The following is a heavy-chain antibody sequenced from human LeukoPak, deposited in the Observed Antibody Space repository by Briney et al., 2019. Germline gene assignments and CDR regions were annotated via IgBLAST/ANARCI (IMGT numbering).Heavy chain of an antibody. V-gene: IGHV4-59*08. D-gene: IGHD2-2*01. Sequence: SETLSLTCTVSGGSISSYYWSWIRQPPGKGLEWIGYIYYSGSTNYNPPLKSRVTISVDTSKNQFSLKLSSVTAADTAVYYCARHSGASIPALYWGQGTLVTVSS. CDR3: ARHSGASIPALY. CDR1: GGSISSYY. J-gene: IGHJ4*02. CDR2: IYYSGST.